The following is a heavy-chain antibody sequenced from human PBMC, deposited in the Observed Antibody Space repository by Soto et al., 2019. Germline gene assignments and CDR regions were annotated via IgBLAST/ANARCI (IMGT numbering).Heavy chain of an antibody. CDR1: GYTFTSYD. V-gene: IGHV1-8*01. CDR2: MNPNSGNT. CDR3: ARVASASPFLMVYATGFDY. Sequence: GASVKVSCKASGYTFTSYDINWVRQATGQGLEWMGWMNPNSGNTGYAQKFQGRVTMTRNTSISTAYMELSSLRSEDTAVYYCARVASASPFLMVYATGFDYWGQGTLVTVSS. D-gene: IGHD2-8*01. J-gene: IGHJ4*02.